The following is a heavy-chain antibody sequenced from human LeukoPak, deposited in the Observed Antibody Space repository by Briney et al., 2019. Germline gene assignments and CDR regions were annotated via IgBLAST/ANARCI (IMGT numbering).Heavy chain of an antibody. CDR2: ISGDGGST. V-gene: IGHV3-23*01. CDR3: ASKAGYCNRGICYGPLDF. J-gene: IGHJ4*02. CDR1: GFTFGSYA. Sequence: PGGSLRLSCAASGFTFGSYAVNWVRQTPGEGLEWVSAISGDGGSTYYADSVKGRFTISRDNSKNTLYLQMNSLRAEDTALYYCASKAGYCNRGICYGPLDFWGQGTLVTVSS. D-gene: IGHD2-15*01.